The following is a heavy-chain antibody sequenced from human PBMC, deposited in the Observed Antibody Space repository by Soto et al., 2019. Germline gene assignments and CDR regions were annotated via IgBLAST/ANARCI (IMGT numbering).Heavy chain of an antibody. J-gene: IGHJ6*02. V-gene: IGHV5-51*01. CDR3: AGGGVRGVITRTRDYYGMDV. CDR2: IYPGDSDT. CDR1: GYSFTSYW. Sequence: PGESLKISCKGSGYSFTSYWIGWVRQMPGKGLEWMGIIYPGDSDTRYSPSFQGQDTISADKSISTAYLKWSSLKASDTAMYYFAGGGVRGVITRTRDYYGMDVWGQGTTVTVSS. D-gene: IGHD3-10*01.